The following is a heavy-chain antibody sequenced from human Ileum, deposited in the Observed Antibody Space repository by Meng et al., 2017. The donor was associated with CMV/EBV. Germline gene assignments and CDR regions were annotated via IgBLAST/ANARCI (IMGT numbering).Heavy chain of an antibody. CDR1: GFTFSSYS. D-gene: IGHD5-24*01. Sequence: GGSLRLSCAASGFTFSSYSMNWVRQAPGKGLEWVSYISSSSRTIYYADSVKGRFTISRDNAKNSLYLQMKSLRAEDTAVYYCARPSDGYNYPYWGQGTLVTSPQ. J-gene: IGHJ4*02. CDR2: ISSSSRTI. CDR3: ARPSDGYNYPY. V-gene: IGHV3-48*04.